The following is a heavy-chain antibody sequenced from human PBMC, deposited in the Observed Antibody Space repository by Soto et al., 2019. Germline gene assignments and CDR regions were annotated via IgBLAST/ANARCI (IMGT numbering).Heavy chain of an antibody. CDR3: ARAHCSGGSCYAQGNWFDP. D-gene: IGHD2-15*01. CDR2: IYYSGST. V-gene: IGHV4-59*01. Sequence: QVQLQESGPGLVKPSETLSLTCTVSGGSISSYYWSWIRQPPGNGLEWIGYIYYSGSTNYNPSLKSRVTISVDTSKNQFSLKLSSVTAADTAVYYCARAHCSGGSCYAQGNWFDPWGQGTLVTVSS. J-gene: IGHJ5*02. CDR1: GGSISSYY.